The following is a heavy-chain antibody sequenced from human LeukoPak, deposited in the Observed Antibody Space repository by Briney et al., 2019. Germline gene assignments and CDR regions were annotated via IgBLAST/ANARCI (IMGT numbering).Heavy chain of an antibody. CDR3: ARGQDSSGYRDYFDY. D-gene: IGHD3-22*01. J-gene: IGHJ4*02. V-gene: IGHV4-34*01. CDR1: GGSFSGYY. CDR2: INHSGST. Sequence: SETLSLTCAVYGGSFSGYYWSWIRQPPGKGLEWIGEINHSGSTNYNPSLKSRVTISVDTSKNQFSLKLSSVTAADTAVYYCARGQDSSGYRDYFDYWGQGTLVTVSS.